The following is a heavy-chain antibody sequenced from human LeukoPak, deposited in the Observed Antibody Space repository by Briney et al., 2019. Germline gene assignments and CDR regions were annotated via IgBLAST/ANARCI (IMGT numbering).Heavy chain of an antibody. J-gene: IGHJ4*02. V-gene: IGHV3-30-3*01. CDR3: ARADNIVSYFDY. CDR1: GFTFSSYA. Sequence: GGSLRLSCAASGFTFSSYAMHWVRQAPGKGLEWVAVISYDGSNKYYADSVKGRFTISRDNSKNTLYLQMNSLRAEDTAVYYCARADNIVSYFDYWGQGTLVTVSS. D-gene: IGHD5/OR15-5a*01. CDR2: ISYDGSNK.